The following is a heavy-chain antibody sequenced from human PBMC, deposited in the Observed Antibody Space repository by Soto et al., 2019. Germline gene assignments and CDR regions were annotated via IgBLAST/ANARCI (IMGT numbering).Heavy chain of an antibody. CDR1: GDSVSSNSAA. V-gene: IGHV6-1*01. J-gene: IGHJ4*02. Sequence: SQTLSLTCAISGDSVSSNSAAWNWIRQSPSRGLEWLGRTYYRSKWYNDYAVSVKSRITIDPDTSKNQFSLQLNSVTPEDTAVYYCAKDGTNTDYDILTGYYSYWGQGTLVTVSS. CDR2: TYYRSKWYN. D-gene: IGHD3-9*01. CDR3: AKDGTNTDYDILTGYYSY.